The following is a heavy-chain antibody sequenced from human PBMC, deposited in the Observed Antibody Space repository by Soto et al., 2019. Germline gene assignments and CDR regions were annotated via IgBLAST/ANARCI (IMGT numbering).Heavy chain of an antibody. J-gene: IGHJ6*03. CDR2: YGGSGGST. CDR3: VKFRGRAYHYYYMDV. V-gene: IGHV3-23*01. CDR1: GFTFSTYG. Sequence: DVQLLESGGGLVQRGVSLRLSCAASGFTFSTYGMTWVRQAPGKGLEWVSYGGSGGSTYYADSVKGRFTISRDNSKNTLYLQMNSLRAEDTAVYYCVKFRGRAYHYYYMDVWGNGTTVTVSS. D-gene: IGHD3-16*01.